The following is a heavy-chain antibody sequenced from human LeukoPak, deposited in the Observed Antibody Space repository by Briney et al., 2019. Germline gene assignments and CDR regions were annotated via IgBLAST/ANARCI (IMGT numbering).Heavy chain of an antibody. V-gene: IGHV4-39*07. CDR3: ARRRMVATPDY. Sequence: PSETLSLTCTVSGSSISSTNYYWGWIRQPPGKGLEWIGYIHYTGSTYYNPSLKSRVTISVDTSKNQFSLKLSSVTAADTAVYYCARRRMVATPDYWGQGTLVTVSS. CDR1: GSSISSTNYY. J-gene: IGHJ4*02. CDR2: IHYTGST. D-gene: IGHD5-12*01.